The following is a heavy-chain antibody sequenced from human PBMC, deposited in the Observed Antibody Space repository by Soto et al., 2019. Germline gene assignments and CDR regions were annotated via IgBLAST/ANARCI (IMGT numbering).Heavy chain of an antibody. CDR1: GGSFSGYY. V-gene: IGHV4-34*01. Sequence: SETLSLTCAAYGGSFSGYYWSWIRQPPGKGLEWIGEINHSGSTNYNPSLKSRVTISVDTSKNQFSLKLSSVTAADTAVYYCASGLLLTDYWGQGTLVTVSS. D-gene: IGHD3-10*01. CDR2: INHSGST. J-gene: IGHJ4*02. CDR3: ASGLLLTDY.